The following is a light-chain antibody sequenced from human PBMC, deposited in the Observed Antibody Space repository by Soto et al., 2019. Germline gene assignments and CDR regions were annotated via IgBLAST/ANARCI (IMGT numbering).Light chain of an antibody. CDR1: QTVSTSY. Sequence: IVLTQSPGTLSLSPGERATLSCRASQTVSTSYIAWYQQKPGQAPRLLIYAASSRATGIPDRFSGSGSGTDFALTISRLEPEDFATYSCQQSYSTTWTFGQGTKVDIK. J-gene: IGKJ1*01. CDR2: AAS. CDR3: QQSYSTTWT. V-gene: IGKV3-20*01.